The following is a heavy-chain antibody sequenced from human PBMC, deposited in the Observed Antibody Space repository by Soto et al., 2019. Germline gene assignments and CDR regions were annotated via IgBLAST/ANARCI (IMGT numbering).Heavy chain of an antibody. J-gene: IGHJ4*02. D-gene: IGHD5-18*01. Sequence: QVQLQESGPGLVKPSQTLSLTCTVSGGSISSGGYYWSWIRQHPGKGLEWIGYIYYSGSTYYNPSLKRRVTIAVDTSKNQFSLKLSSVTAADTAVYYCARVLHYTAMPQIFDYWGQGTLVTVSS. CDR2: IYYSGST. CDR1: GGSISSGGYY. CDR3: ARVLHYTAMPQIFDY. V-gene: IGHV4-31*03.